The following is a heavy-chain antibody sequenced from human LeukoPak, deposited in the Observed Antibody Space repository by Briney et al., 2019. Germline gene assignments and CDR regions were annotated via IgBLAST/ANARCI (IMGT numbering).Heavy chain of an antibody. V-gene: IGHV4-39*01. D-gene: IGHD3-16*02. CDR3: ARGFPPYDYVWGSYRLYYFDY. Sequence: SETLSLTCTVSGGSISRTNYYWGWIRQPPGKGLEWIGNIFYSGSPYYNPSLKSRVTISVDTSKNQFSLKLSSVTAADTAVYYCARGFPPYDYVWGSYRLYYFDYWGQGTLVTVSS. J-gene: IGHJ4*02. CDR1: GGSISRTNYY. CDR2: IFYSGSP.